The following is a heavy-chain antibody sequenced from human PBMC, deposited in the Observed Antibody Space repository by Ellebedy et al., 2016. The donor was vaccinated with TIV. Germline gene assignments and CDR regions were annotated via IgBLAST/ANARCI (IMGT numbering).Heavy chain of an antibody. CDR1: GDSIHTNSW. D-gene: IGHD6-13*01. CDR2: IYHSGTT. V-gene: IGHV4-4*02. J-gene: IGHJ4*02. CDR3: ARVAAGTWGGIDF. Sequence: MPGGSLRLSCAVSGDSIHTNSWWSWVRQPPGKGLDWIGEIYHSGTTNYNPSLRSRVTISFDKSKNQFSLRLSSVTAADTAVYYCARVAAGTWGGIDFWGPGTLVTVSS.